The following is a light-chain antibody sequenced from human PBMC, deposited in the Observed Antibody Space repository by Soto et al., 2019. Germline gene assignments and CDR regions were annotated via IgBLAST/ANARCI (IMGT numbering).Light chain of an antibody. V-gene: IGLV1-40*01. CDR2: GNN. CDR3: QSYNSSLSGYV. J-gene: IGLJ1*01. Sequence: QSVLTQPPSVSGAPGQRGTISCTGSSANIGAAYNVDWYQQLPGTAPKLLIYGNNNRPSGVPARFSGSKPGTSASLAIAVLQGEDEGDYHCQSYNSSLSGYVFGTGTKVTV. CDR1: SANIGAAYN.